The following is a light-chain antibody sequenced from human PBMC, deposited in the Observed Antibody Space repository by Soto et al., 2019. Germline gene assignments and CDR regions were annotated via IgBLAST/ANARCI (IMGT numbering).Light chain of an antibody. V-gene: IGKV3-11*01. CDR1: QFLSSY. CDR3: QQRSNWPRT. CDR2: DAS. Sequence: EIVLTQSPATLSLSPGERATLSCRASQFLSSYLAWYQQIPGQAPRLLIYDASNRATGIPARFSGSGSGTDLTLTISSLEPEDFAVYYCQQRSNWPRTFGQGTKVDIK. J-gene: IGKJ1*01.